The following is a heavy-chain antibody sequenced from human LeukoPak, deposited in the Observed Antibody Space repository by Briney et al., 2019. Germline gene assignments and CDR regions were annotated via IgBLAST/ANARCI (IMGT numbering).Heavy chain of an antibody. CDR1: GGSISSYY. CDR3: AREVGVGLDWFDP. Sequence: PSETLSLTCTVSGGSISSYYWSWIRQPPGKGLEWIGYIYYSGSTNYNPSLKSRVTISVDTSKNEFSLQLRSVTAADTAVYYCAREVGVGLDWFDPWGQGTLLTVSS. J-gene: IGHJ5*02. V-gene: IGHV4-59*12. D-gene: IGHD3-10*01. CDR2: IYYSGST.